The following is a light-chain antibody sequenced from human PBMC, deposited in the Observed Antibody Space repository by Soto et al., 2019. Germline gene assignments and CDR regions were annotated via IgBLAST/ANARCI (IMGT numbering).Light chain of an antibody. CDR1: SSNIGSNY. J-gene: IGLJ1*01. CDR3: AAWDDILSGYV. V-gene: IGLV1-47*01. CDR2: RNN. Sequence: QSVLTQPPSASGTPGQRVTISCSGSSSNIGSNYVYWYQQLPGTAPKLLFYRNNHRPSGVPHRFSGSKSATSASLAISGLRSEEEADYYCAAWDDILSGYVFGTGTKVTVL.